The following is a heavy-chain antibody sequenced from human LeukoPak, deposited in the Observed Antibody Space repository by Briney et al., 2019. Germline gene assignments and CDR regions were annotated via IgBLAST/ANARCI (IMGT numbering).Heavy chain of an antibody. D-gene: IGHD3-9*01. CDR3: ARAYYDILTGYYRSYYFDY. J-gene: IGHJ4*02. V-gene: IGHV4-59*01. CDR1: GGSISSYY. Sequence: SETLSLTCTVSGGSISSYYWSWIRQPPGKGLEWIGYLYYSGSTNSNPSLKSRVTISVDTSKNQFSLKLSSVTAADTAVYYCARAYYDILTGYYRSYYFDYWGQGTLVTVSS. CDR2: LYYSGST.